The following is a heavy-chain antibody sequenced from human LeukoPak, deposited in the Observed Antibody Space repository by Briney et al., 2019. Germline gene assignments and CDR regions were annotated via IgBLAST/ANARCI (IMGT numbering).Heavy chain of an antibody. CDR3: AADPIRTLSYYDFWSGYYRGDSYYYYGMDV. CDR2: IVVGSGNT. J-gene: IGHJ6*02. D-gene: IGHD3-3*01. V-gene: IGHV1-58*01. CDR1: GFTFTSSA. Sequence: SVKVSCKASGFTFTSSAVQWVRQARGQRLEWIGWIVVGSGNTNYAQKFQERVTITRDMSTSTAYMELSSLRSEDTAVYYCAADPIRTLSYYDFWSGYYRGDSYYYYGMDVWGQGTTVTVPS.